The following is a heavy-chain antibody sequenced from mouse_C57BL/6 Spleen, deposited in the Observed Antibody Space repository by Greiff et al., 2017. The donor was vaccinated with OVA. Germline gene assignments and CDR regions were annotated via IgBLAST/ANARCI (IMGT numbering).Heavy chain of an antibody. Sequence: VHVQQSGPELVKPGASVKMSCKASGYTFTDYYMHWVKQSPGKSLEWIGSINPSNGCTSYNQKFKGKATLTVNKSSSTAYMELRSLTAGQSADYYGVRPYYSSYAMDYWGQGTSVTVSA. CDR3: VRPYYSSYAMDY. J-gene: IGHJ4*01. CDR2: INPSNGCT. CDR1: GYTFTDYY. V-gene: IGHV1-22*01. D-gene: IGHD2-5*01.